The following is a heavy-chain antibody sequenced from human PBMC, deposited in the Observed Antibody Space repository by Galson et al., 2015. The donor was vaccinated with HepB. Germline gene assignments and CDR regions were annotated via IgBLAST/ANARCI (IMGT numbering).Heavy chain of an antibody. Sequence: LSLTCTVSGGSISSYYWSWIRQPPGKGLEWIGYIYYSGSTNYNPSLKSRVTISVDTSKNQFSLKLSSVTAADTAVYYCARGVKHQSAIGYYYGMDVWGQGTTVTVSS. J-gene: IGHJ6*02. CDR1: GGSISSYY. V-gene: IGHV4-59*01. CDR2: IYYSGST. D-gene: IGHD2-21*01. CDR3: ARGVKHQSAIGYYYGMDV.